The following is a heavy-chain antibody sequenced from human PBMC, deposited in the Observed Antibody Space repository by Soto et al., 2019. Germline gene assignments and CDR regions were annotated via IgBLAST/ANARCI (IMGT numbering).Heavy chain of an antibody. Sequence: SETLSLTCTVSGDSVSSGSYYWSWIRQPPGKGLEWIGYIYYSGSTNYNPSLKSRVTISVDTSKNQFSLKLSSVTAADTAVYYCARDGYDFWSGPIPIYYYGMDVWGHGTTVTVSS. CDR1: GDSVSSGSYY. J-gene: IGHJ6*02. V-gene: IGHV4-61*01. D-gene: IGHD3-3*01. CDR3: ARDGYDFWSGPIPIYYYGMDV. CDR2: IYYSGST.